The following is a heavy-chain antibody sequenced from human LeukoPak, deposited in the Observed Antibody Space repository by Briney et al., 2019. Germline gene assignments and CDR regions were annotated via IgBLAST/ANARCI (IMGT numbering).Heavy chain of an antibody. J-gene: IGHJ4*02. D-gene: IGHD5-18*01. V-gene: IGHV3-23*01. CDR3: AKDTAMVPTVYFDY. Sequence: TGGSLRLSCATSGFTPSSYAMSCVRHAPGEGVEWVSAICGSGGSTYYADSVKGRFTISRDNSKNTLYLQMNSLRAEDTAVYYCAKDTAMVPTVYFDYWGQGTLVTVSS. CDR1: GFTPSSYA. CDR2: ICGSGGST.